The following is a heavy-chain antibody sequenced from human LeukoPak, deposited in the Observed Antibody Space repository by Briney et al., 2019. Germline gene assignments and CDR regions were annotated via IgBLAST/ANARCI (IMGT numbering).Heavy chain of an antibody. CDR3: ARGGRSAFDV. Sequence: PSETLSLTCTVSGGSISSYYWSWIRQPPGKGLEWIGYIYYSGSTNYKPSLKSRVSTSVDKSRHQFSLNLRSMTAADTAVYFCARGGRSAFDVWGPGTKVIVSS. CDR1: GGSISSYY. CDR2: IYYSGST. J-gene: IGHJ3*01. V-gene: IGHV4-59*12.